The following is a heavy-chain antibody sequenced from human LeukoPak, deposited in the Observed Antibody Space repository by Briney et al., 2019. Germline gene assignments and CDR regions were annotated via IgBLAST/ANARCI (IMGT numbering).Heavy chain of an antibody. Sequence: GGSLRLSCAASGFTFSSYAMSWVRQAPGKGLEWVSAISGSGGSTYYADSVKGRFTISRDNSKNTLYLQMNSLRAEDTAVYYCARDLEAIGYYYDSPTGAFDIWGQGTMVTVSS. CDR1: GFTFSSYA. J-gene: IGHJ3*02. CDR2: ISGSGGST. D-gene: IGHD3-22*01. V-gene: IGHV3-23*01. CDR3: ARDLEAIGYYYDSPTGAFDI.